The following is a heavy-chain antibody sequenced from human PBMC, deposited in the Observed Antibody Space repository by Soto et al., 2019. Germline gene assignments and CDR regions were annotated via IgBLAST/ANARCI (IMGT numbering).Heavy chain of an antibody. CDR3: ARSYYDFWSGSFGWFDP. CDR2: IDWDDDK. CDR1: GFSLSTSGMR. J-gene: IGHJ5*02. D-gene: IGHD3-3*01. V-gene: IGHV2-70*04. Sequence: SGPTLVNPTHTLTLTCTFSGFSLSTSGMRVSWIRQPPGKALEWLARIDWDDDKFYSTSLKTRLTISKDTSKNQVVLTMTNMEDFERGTSYCARSYYDFWSGSFGWFDPWGQGTLVTVSS.